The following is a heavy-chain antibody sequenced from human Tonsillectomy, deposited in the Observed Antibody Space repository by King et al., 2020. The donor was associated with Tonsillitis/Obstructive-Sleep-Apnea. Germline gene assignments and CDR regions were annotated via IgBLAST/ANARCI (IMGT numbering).Heavy chain of an antibody. Sequence: QLVQSGAEVKKPGASVKVSCKASGYTFTSYYMHWVRQAPGQGLECMGIINPSGGSTSYAQKFQGRVTMTRDTSTSTVYMERSSLRSEDTAVYYCARDASGSVATTPLNWFGPWGQGTLVPVSS. CDR2: INPSGGST. J-gene: IGHJ5*02. CDR1: GYTFTSYY. CDR3: ARDASGSVATTPLNWFGP. V-gene: IGHV1-46*01. D-gene: IGHD5-12*01.